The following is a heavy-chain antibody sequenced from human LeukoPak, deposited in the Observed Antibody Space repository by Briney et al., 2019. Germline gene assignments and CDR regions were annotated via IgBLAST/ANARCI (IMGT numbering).Heavy chain of an antibody. Sequence: PSETLSLTCAVSGGSISSGGYSWSWIRQPPGKGLEWIGYIYHSGSTYYNPSLKSRVTISVDTSKNQFSLKLSSVTAADTAVYYCARVHSSSWYAFWDYWGQGTLVTVSS. CDR3: ARVHSSSWYAFWDY. CDR1: GGSISSGGYS. D-gene: IGHD6-13*01. V-gene: IGHV4-30-2*01. CDR2: IYHSGST. J-gene: IGHJ4*02.